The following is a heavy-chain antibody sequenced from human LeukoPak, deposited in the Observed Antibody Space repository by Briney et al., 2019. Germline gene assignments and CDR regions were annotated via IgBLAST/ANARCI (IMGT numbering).Heavy chain of an antibody. D-gene: IGHD3-10*01. V-gene: IGHV3-48*03. CDR3: ASGLWFGELYDY. J-gene: IGHJ4*02. Sequence: GGSLRLSCAASGFTFSSYEMNWVRQAPGKGLEWVSYISSSGSTIYYADSVKGRFAISRDNAKTSLYLQMNSLRAEDTAVYYCASGLWFGELYDYWGQGTLVTVSS. CDR2: ISSSGSTI. CDR1: GFTFSSYE.